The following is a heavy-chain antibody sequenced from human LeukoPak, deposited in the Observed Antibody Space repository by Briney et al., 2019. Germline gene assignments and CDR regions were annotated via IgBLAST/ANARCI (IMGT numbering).Heavy chain of an antibody. J-gene: IGHJ5*02. D-gene: IGHD3-22*01. Sequence: GGSLRLSCAASGFTVITNDMTWVRQAPGKGLEWVSVLYSDGNTKYADSVKGRFTISRDNSKNTLYLQMNSLRAEDTAVYYCARDTPTYYYDSSGYTWGQGTLVTVSS. CDR2: LYSDGNT. CDR1: GFTVITND. V-gene: IGHV3-53*01. CDR3: ARDTPTYYYDSSGYT.